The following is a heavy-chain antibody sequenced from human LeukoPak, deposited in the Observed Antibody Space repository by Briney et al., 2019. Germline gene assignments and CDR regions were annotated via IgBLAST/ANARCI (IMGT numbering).Heavy chain of an antibody. CDR2: ISAYNGNT. Sequence: GASVKVSCKASGYTFTSYVISWVRQAPGQGLEWMGWISAYNGNTNYAQKLQGRVTMTTDTSTSTAYMELRSLRSDDTAVYYCARDGGNYDFWSGYYTVEDYFDYWGQGTLVTVSS. V-gene: IGHV1-18*01. CDR3: ARDGGNYDFWSGYYTVEDYFDY. J-gene: IGHJ4*02. D-gene: IGHD3-3*01. CDR1: GYTFTSYV.